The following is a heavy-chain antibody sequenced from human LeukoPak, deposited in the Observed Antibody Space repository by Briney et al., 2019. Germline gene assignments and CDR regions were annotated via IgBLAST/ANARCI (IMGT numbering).Heavy chain of an antibody. V-gene: IGHV1-2*02. CDR2: INPNSGGT. CDR3: ARSIRIYGSGSYYDY. Sequence: GASVKVSCKASGYTFTGYYMQWVRQAPGQGLEWMGWINPNSGGTNYAQKFQGRVTMTRDTSISTAYMELSSLRSEDMAVYYCARSIRIYGSGSYYDYWGQGTLVTVSS. D-gene: IGHD3-10*01. CDR1: GYTFTGYY. J-gene: IGHJ4*02.